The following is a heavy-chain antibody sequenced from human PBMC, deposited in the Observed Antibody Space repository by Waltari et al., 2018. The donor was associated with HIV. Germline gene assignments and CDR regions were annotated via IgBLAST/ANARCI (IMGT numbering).Heavy chain of an antibody. CDR1: GYSISSGYY. D-gene: IGHD4-17*01. CDR2: IYHSGRT. CDR3: ARARPRTTVVTILFDY. V-gene: IGHV4-38-2*02. Sequence: QVQLQESGPGLVKPSETLSLTCTVSGYSISSGYYWGCIRQPPGKGLEWIGSIYHSGRTYYNPSLKRRVTISVDTSKNQFSLKLSSVTAADTAVYYCARARPRTTVVTILFDYWGQGTLVTVSS. J-gene: IGHJ4*02.